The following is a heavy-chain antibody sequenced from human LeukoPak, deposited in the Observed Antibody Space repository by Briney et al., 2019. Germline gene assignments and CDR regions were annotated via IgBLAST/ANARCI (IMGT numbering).Heavy chain of an antibody. CDR2: IYYSGIT. CDR1: GGSISSGGYY. D-gene: IGHD6-19*01. V-gene: IGHV4-31*03. Sequence: SETLSLTCTVSGGSISSGGYYWSWIRQHPGKGLEWIGYIYYSGITYNNPSLKSRVTISLDTSKNQFSLRLSSVTAADTAVYYCARDGIAVAGDAFNIWGQGTMVTVFS. J-gene: IGHJ3*02. CDR3: ARDGIAVAGDAFNI.